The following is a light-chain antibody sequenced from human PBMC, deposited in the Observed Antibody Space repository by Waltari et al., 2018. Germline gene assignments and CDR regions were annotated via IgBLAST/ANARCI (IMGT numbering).Light chain of an antibody. CDR2: ENN. Sequence: QSVLTQPPSVSAAPGQKVTISCSGSSSNIGNKYVSWYQQLPGTAPKLLIYENNKRPSGIPDRFSVSESDTSATLGITGLQTGDEADYYCGAWDSSLNAWVFGGGTKVTVL. CDR1: SSNIGNKY. V-gene: IGLV1-51*02. J-gene: IGLJ3*02. CDR3: GAWDSSLNAWV.